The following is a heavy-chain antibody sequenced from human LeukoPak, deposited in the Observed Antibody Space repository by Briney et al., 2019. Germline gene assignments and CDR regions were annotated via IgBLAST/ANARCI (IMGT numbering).Heavy chain of an antibody. J-gene: IGHJ3*02. CDR2: ISGSGGST. D-gene: IGHD1-1*01. Sequence: GSLRLSCAASGFTFSSYAMSWVRQAPGKGLEWVSAISGSGGSTYYADSVKGRFTISRDNSKNTLYLQMNSLRTEDTAVYYCARPPSTTWIHDAFDIWGQGTLVTVSS. CDR1: GFTFSSYA. V-gene: IGHV3-23*01. CDR3: ARPPSTTWIHDAFDI.